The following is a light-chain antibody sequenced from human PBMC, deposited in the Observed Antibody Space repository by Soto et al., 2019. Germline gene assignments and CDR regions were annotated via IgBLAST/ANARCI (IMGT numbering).Light chain of an antibody. Sequence: DIQMTQSPSTLSASVGDRVTITCRASQSISSWLAWYQQKPGNSPKLLIYKASSLESGVPSRFSGSGSGTESTLTIRSLQPDDFATYYCQQYNSYSHAFGQGTKLDIK. CDR3: QQYNSYSHA. V-gene: IGKV1-5*03. J-gene: IGKJ2*01. CDR2: KAS. CDR1: QSISSW.